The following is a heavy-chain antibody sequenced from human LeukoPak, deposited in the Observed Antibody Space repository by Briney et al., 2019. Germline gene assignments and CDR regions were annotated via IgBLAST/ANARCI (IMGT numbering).Heavy chain of an antibody. Sequence: PGGSLRLSCAASGFTFSSYSMNWVRQAPGKGLEWVSSISSSSSYIYYADSVKGRFTISRDNAKNSLYLQMNSLRAEDTALYYCAKADYDILTGLLGAFDIWGQGTMVTVSS. V-gene: IGHV3-21*04. CDR3: AKADYDILTGLLGAFDI. CDR1: GFTFSSYS. CDR2: ISSSSSYI. J-gene: IGHJ3*02. D-gene: IGHD3-9*01.